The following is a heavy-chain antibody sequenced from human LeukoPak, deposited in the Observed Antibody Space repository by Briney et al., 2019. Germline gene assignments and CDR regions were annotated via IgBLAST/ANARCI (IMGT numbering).Heavy chain of an antibody. CDR3: SRGLDSRKLGY. V-gene: IGHV4-31*03. D-gene: IGHD3-22*01. CDR2: IHPSGNL. Sequence: SETLSLTCTVSGASFSSGDQYWNWIRQSPGKGLEWIGSIHPSGNLYNNPPLESRVTLSIDMSKNQFSLNLNSVTAADTAVYFCSRGLDSRKLGYWGQGTLVTVSS. CDR1: GASFSSGDQY. J-gene: IGHJ4*02.